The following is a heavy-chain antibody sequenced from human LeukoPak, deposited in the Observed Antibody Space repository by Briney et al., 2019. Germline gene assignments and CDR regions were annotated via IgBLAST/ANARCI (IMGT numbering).Heavy chain of an antibody. CDR3: AKQDIRSSAWYD. V-gene: IGHV3-33*06. Sequence: GGSLRLSCAASGFTFRLYGMHWVRQAPGKGLEWVTLIWFDGSKKYYADSVKGRFTVSRDSSKNILYLQMNSLRAEDTAVYYCAKQDIRSSAWYDWGQGTLVTVSS. D-gene: IGHD6-19*01. J-gene: IGHJ4*02. CDR2: IWFDGSKK. CDR1: GFTFRLYG.